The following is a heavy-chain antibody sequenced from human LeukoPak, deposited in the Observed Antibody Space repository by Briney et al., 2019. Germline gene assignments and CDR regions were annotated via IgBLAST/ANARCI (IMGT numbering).Heavy chain of an antibody. CDR2: INPSGGST. J-gene: IGHJ4*02. Sequence: AASVKVSCKASGYTFTSYYMHWVRQAPGQGLEWMGIINPSGGSTSYAQKFQGRVTMTRDMSTSTVYMELSSLRSEDTAVYYCARDLHESFTVTGGYYFDYWGQGTLVTVSS. CDR1: GYTFTSYY. D-gene: IGHD4-17*01. CDR3: ARDLHESFTVTGGYYFDY. V-gene: IGHV1-46*01.